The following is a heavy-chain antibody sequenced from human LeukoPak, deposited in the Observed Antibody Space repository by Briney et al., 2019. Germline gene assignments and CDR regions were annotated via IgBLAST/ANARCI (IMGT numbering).Heavy chain of an antibody. CDR1: GSTFSSYA. J-gene: IGHJ4*02. Sequence: GSSVKASCKASGSTFSSYAISWVRQAPGQGLEWMGRIIPILGIANYAQKFQGRVTITADKSTSTAYMELSSLRSEDTAVYYCARDLFGDTAMVTFDYWGQGTLVTVSS. D-gene: IGHD5-18*01. CDR3: ARDLFGDTAMVTFDY. CDR2: IIPILGIA. V-gene: IGHV1-69*04.